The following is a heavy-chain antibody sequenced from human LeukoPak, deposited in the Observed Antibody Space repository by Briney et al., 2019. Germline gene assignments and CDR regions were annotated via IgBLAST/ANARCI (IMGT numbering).Heavy chain of an antibody. Sequence: GGSLRLSCAASGFTVSGNYMSWVRQAPGKGLEWVSVIYSGGSTYHADSVKGRFTISRDSSENTLYLQMNSLRAEDTAVYYCARECTPRYYFDSWGQGTLVTVSS. J-gene: IGHJ4*02. CDR2: IYSGGST. CDR1: GFTVSGNY. CDR3: ARECTPRYYFDS. D-gene: IGHD2-8*01. V-gene: IGHV3-66*01.